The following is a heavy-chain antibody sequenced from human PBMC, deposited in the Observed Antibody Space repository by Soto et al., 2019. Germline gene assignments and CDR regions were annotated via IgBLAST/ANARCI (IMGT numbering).Heavy chain of an antibody. V-gene: IGHV4-39*01. CDR3: ASNAVHSSGFTDY. D-gene: IGHD6-19*01. J-gene: IGHJ4*02. CDR2: IYYSGST. CDR1: GGSISSSSYY. Sequence: QLQLQESGPGLVKPSETLSLTCTVSGGSISSSSYYWGWIRQPPGKGLEWIGSIYYSGSTYYNPSLKSRVTIPVDTSKNQFPLKLSSVTAAAPAVYYCASNAVHSSGFTDYWGQGTLVTVSS.